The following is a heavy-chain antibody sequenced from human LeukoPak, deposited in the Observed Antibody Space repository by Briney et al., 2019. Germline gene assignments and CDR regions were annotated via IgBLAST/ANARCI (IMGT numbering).Heavy chain of an antibody. J-gene: IGHJ4*02. Sequence: PSETLSLTCTVSGGSISSSSYYWGWIRQPPGKGLEWIGSIYYSGSTYYNPSLKSRVTISVDTSKNQFSLKLSSVTAADTAVYYCARGVNIAALKPFDYWGQGTLVTVSS. CDR3: ARGVNIAALKPFDY. D-gene: IGHD6-6*01. CDR2: IYYSGST. CDR1: GGSISSSSYY. V-gene: IGHV4-39*01.